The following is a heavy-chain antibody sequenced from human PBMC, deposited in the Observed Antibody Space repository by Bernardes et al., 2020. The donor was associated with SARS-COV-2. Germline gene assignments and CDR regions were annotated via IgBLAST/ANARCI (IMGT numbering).Heavy chain of an antibody. Sequence: ETLSLTFAVYGGSFSGYYWSWIRQPPGKGLEWIGEINHSGSTNYNPSLKSRVTISVDTSKNQFSLKLSSVTAADTAVYYCARAKQWGAFDIWGQGTMVTVSS. CDR2: INHSGST. CDR1: GGSFSGYY. CDR3: ARAKQWGAFDI. V-gene: IGHV4-34*01. D-gene: IGHD6-19*01. J-gene: IGHJ3*02.